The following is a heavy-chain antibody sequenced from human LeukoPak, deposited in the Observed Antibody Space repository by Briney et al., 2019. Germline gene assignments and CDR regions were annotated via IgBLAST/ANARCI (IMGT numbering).Heavy chain of an antibody. V-gene: IGHV4-34*01. CDR2: INHSGST. Sequence: SETLSLTCAVYGGSFSGYYWSWIRQPPGKGLEWIGEINHSGSTNYNPSLKSRVTISVDTSKNQFSLKLSSVTAADTAVYYCARGGYYYDSSAPGAYWGQGTLVTVSS. CDR3: ARGGYYYDSSAPGAY. CDR1: GGSFSGYY. J-gene: IGHJ4*02. D-gene: IGHD3-22*01.